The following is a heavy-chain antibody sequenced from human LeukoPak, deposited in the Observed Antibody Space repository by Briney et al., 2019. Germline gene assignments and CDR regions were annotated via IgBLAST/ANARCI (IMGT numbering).Heavy chain of an antibody. D-gene: IGHD6-19*01. CDR3: ARGINSGWLVSIDY. V-gene: IGHV4-39*07. J-gene: IGHJ4*02. CDR2: IYYSGTT. CDR1: GGSIRSNTYY. Sequence: PSETLSLTCTVSGGSIRSNTYYWGWIRQPPGTGLEWIGSIYYSGTTSYNPSLKSRVTFSVDTSKNQFSVKLTSVTAADTAVYYCARGINSGWLVSIDYWGQGALVTVSS.